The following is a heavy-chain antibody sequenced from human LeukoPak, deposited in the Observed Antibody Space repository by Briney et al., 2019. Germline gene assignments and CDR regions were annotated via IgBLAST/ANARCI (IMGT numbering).Heavy chain of an antibody. J-gene: IGHJ4*02. CDR2: VNHNGST. D-gene: IGHD3-10*01. CDR1: GGSFSDYY. V-gene: IGHV4-34*01. Sequence: SETLSLTCAVYGGSFSDYYWSWIRQPPGKGLEWIGEVNHNGSTNYNPSLKSRVTISIDTSKNQFSLKLNSVTAADTAVYYCAGDYYGYWSQGTLVTVSS. CDR3: AGDYYGY.